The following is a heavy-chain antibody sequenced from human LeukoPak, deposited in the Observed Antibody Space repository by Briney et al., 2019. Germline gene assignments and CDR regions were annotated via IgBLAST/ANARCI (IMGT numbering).Heavy chain of an antibody. CDR2: ISAYTDNT. J-gene: IGHJ3*02. CDR3: ARDLLQWQTQVDAFDI. CDR1: GFTFTNYG. Sequence: ASVKVSCKASGFTFTNYGISWVRQAPGQGLEWMGWISAYTDNTNYAQKFQGRVTMTTDTYTSTAYMELRSLRSDDTAVYYCARDLLQWQTQVDAFDIWGQGTMVTVSS. D-gene: IGHD6-19*01. V-gene: IGHV1-18*01.